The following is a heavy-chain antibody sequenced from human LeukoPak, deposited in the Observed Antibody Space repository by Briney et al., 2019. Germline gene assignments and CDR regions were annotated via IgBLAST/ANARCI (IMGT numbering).Heavy chain of an antibody. Sequence: SETLSLTCTVSGGSISSHYWRRLRQPPGKGLEWFGYIYYSGRTNYHPSLKSRVTISVDTSKHQFSLKLSSVTAADTAVYYCARQSAGHFDYWGQGTLVTVSS. CDR3: ARQSAGHFDY. CDR2: IYYSGRT. V-gene: IGHV4-59*08. J-gene: IGHJ4*02. D-gene: IGHD2-15*01. CDR1: GGSISSHY.